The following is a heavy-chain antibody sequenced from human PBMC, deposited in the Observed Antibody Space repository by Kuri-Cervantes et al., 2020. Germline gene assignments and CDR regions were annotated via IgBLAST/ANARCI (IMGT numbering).Heavy chain of an antibody. CDR3: AKVPTYYYDDMGAFDI. J-gene: IGHJ3*02. D-gene: IGHD3-22*01. CDR1: GFTFDEYA. Sequence: GGSLRLSCAASGFTFDEYAMHWVRQAPGKGLEWVSGISWNSGSIGYADSVKGRFTISRDNAKNSLYLQMNSLRPEDTALYYCAKVPTYYYDDMGAFDIWGQGTMVTVSS. CDR2: ISWNSGSI. V-gene: IGHV3-9*01.